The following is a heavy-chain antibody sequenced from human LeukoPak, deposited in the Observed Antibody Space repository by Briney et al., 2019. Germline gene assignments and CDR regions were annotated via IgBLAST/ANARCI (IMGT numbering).Heavy chain of an antibody. J-gene: IGHJ4*02. CDR2: IGIRGDT. CDR1: GFTFIDYD. Sequence: QPGGSLRLSCAASGFTFIDYDIHWVRQVIGKGLEWVSAIGIRGDTHYSGSVKGRFTISRENAESSLYLQMNSLRAEDTAVYYCARGGIQVSGIDEFDYWGQGTLVTVSS. CDR3: ARGGIQVSGIDEFDY. V-gene: IGHV3-13*01. D-gene: IGHD6-19*01.